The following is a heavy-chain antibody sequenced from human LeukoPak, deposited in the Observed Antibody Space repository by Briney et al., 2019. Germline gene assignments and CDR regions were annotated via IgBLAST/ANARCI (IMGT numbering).Heavy chain of an antibody. CDR1: GGSISSGDYY. D-gene: IGHD5-24*01. CDR3: ARQVARWLQPDY. CDR2: IYYSGST. V-gene: IGHV4-30-4*01. J-gene: IGHJ4*02. Sequence: SETLSLTCTVSGGSISSGDYYWSWIRQPPGKGLEWIGYIYYSGSTYYNPSLKSRVTISVDTSKNQFSLKLSSVTAADTAVYYCARQVARWLQPDYWGQGTLVTVSS.